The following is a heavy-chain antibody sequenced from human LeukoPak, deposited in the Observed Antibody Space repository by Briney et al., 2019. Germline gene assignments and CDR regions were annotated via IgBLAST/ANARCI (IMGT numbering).Heavy chain of an antibody. CDR1: GGSISSYY. Sequence: KPSETLSLTCTVSGGSISSYYWSWIRQPPGKGLERIGYIYYSGSTNYNPSLKSRVSISVDTSKNQFSLKLSSVTAADTAVYYCARVAFVMTTVTTLYYFDYWGQGTLVTVSS. CDR3: ARVAFVMTTVTTLYYFDY. V-gene: IGHV4-59*01. CDR2: IYYSGST. D-gene: IGHD4-17*01. J-gene: IGHJ4*02.